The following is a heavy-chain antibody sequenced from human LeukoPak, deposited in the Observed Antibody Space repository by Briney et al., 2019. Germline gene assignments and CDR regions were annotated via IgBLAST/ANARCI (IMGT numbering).Heavy chain of an antibody. J-gene: IGHJ5*02. V-gene: IGHV1-18*01. CDR2: ISAYNGNT. D-gene: IGHD2-2*01. CDR1: GYTFTSYG. Sequence: ASVKVSCKASGYTFTSYGISWGRQAPGQGLEWMGWISAYNGNTNYAQKLQGRVTMTTDTSTSTAYMELRSLRSDDTAVYYCAREYCSSTSCYGWFDPWGQGTLVTVSS. CDR3: AREYCSSTSCYGWFDP.